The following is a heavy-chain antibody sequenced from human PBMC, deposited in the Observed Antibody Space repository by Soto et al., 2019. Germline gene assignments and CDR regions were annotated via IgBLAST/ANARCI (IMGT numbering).Heavy chain of an antibody. CDR3: ATGGSKRVRGAIVEVFHLEF. Sequence: ELQLVESGGGLIQPGGSLRLSCAASGFTVTRNYMTWVRLAPGKGLECVSTIHTGGKTFYPDSVKGRFAVSRDASKNTVDLQMNALGVEDTAVYYCATGGSKRVRGAIVEVFHLEFWGRGTVVTVSS. CDR1: GFTVTRNY. J-gene: IGHJ4*02. CDR2: IHTGGKT. D-gene: IGHD3-10*01. V-gene: IGHV3-53*02.